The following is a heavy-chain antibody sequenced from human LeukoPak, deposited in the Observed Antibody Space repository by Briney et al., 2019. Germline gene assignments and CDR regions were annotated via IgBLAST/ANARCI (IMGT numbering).Heavy chain of an antibody. V-gene: IGHV3-53*01. CDR1: GFTASSNY. J-gene: IGHJ4*02. CDR3: ARVSSPVAGTRDPPEY. D-gene: IGHD6-19*01. Sequence: PGGSLRLSCAVSGFTASSNYMSWVRQAPGKGLEWVSVIYSGGSTYYADSVKGRFTIPRDNAKNSLYLQMESLRAEDTAVYYCARVSSPVAGTRDPPEYWGQGTLVTVSS. CDR2: IYSGGST.